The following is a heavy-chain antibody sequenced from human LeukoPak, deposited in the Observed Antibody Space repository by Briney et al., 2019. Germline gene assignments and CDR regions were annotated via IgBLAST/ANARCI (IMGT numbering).Heavy chain of an antibody. J-gene: IGHJ5*02. CDR2: ISSSGAII. CDR3: ARDPGIAAEADP. CDR1: GFTFSSYE. D-gene: IGHD6-13*01. V-gene: IGHV3-48*03. Sequence: PGGSLRLSCAASGFTFSSYEMNWVRQGPGKGLEWVSHISSSGAIIYYADSVRGRFTSSRDNAKNSLYLQMNSLRAEDTALYYCARDPGIAAEADPWGQGTLVTVSS.